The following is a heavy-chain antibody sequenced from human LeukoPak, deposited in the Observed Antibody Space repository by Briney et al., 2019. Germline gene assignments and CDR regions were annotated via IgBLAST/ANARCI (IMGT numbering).Heavy chain of an antibody. CDR1: GFTLSDYY. CDR2: ISSSGSSI. Sequence: GGSLRLSCAASGFTLSDYYMSWIRQAPGKGLEWVSYISSSGSSIYYADSVKGRFTISRDNAKNSLYLQMNSLRAEDTAVYYCARDRGVVNPFDYWGQGTLVTVSS. D-gene: IGHD3-3*01. V-gene: IGHV3-11*01. J-gene: IGHJ4*02. CDR3: ARDRGVVNPFDY.